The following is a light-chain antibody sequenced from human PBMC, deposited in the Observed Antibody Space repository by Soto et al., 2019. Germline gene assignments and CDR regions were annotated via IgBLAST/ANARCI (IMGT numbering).Light chain of an antibody. CDR2: EGS. Sequence: QSALTQPASVSGSPGQSITISCTGVSSYVGGYYFVSWYQHHPGQAPKLMIYEGSTRPSGVSHRFSGSKSDNTASLTISGLQAEDEADYYCCSYANTSTVFGAGTKLTVL. J-gene: IGLJ3*02. CDR1: SSYVGGYYF. CDR3: CSYANTSTV. V-gene: IGLV2-23*01.